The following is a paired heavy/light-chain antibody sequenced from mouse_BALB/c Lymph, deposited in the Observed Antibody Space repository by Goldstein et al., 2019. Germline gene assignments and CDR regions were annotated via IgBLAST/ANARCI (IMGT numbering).Light chain of an antibody. CDR1: QTIGTW. V-gene: IGKV12-98*01. J-gene: IGKJ1*01. CDR2: AAT. CDR3: QQLYSTPLT. Sequence: DIQMTQSPASQSASLGESVTITCLASQTIGTWLAWYQQKPGKSPQLLIYAATSLADGVPSRFSGSGSGTKFSFKISSLQAEDFVSYYCQQLYSTPLTFGGGTKLEIK.
Heavy chain of an antibody. CDR3: TRHYGNRYYAMDY. D-gene: IGHD2-1*01. CDR2: IDPETGGT. CDR1: GYTFTDYE. Sequence: QVQLQQSGAELVRPGASVTLSCKASGYTFTDYEMHWVKQTPVHGLEWIGAIDPETGGTAYNQKFKGKATLTADKSSSTAYMELRSLTSEDSAVYYCTRHYGNRYYAMDYWGQGTSVTVSS. V-gene: IGHV1-15*01. J-gene: IGHJ4*01.